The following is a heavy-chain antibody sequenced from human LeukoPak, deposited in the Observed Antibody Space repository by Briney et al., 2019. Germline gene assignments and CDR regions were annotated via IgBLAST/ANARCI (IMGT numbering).Heavy chain of an antibody. Sequence: ASVTVSCKASGYSFTSYTINWVRQAPGQGLEWMGWMNPNSANTGYAQKFQGRVTITRNTSISTAYMELSSLTSEDTAVYYCARGRLPVAGMGWFDPWGQGTLVTVSS. CDR2: MNPNSANT. CDR3: ARGRLPVAGMGWFDP. D-gene: IGHD6-19*01. J-gene: IGHJ5*02. CDR1: GYSFTSYT. V-gene: IGHV1-8*01.